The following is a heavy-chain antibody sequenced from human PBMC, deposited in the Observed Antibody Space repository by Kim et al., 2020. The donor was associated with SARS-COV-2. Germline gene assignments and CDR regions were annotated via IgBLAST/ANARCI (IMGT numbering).Heavy chain of an antibody. Sequence: GGSLRLSCAASGFTFSTYAMHWVRQAPGKGLEWVAVISYDGTQKYYADSVKGRFTISRDNSKNTLYLQMNSLRAEDTAVYSCATEWSVILGVIDYWGQGTLVTVSS. CDR1: GFTFSTYA. J-gene: IGHJ4*02. CDR3: ATEWSVILGVIDY. CDR2: ISYDGTQK. V-gene: IGHV3-30*04. D-gene: IGHD3-10*01.